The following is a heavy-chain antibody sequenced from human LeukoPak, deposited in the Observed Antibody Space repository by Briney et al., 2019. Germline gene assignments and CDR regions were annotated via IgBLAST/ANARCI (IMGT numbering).Heavy chain of an antibody. CDR1: GGSISSYY. J-gene: IGHJ4*02. V-gene: IGHV4-59*12. CDR3: AHNGWYSIDN. Sequence: SETLSLTCTVSGGSISSYYWSWIRQPPGKGLEWIGYIYYSGSTNYNPSLKSRVTISVDTSKNQFSLKLRSVTAADTAVYYCAHNGWYSIDNWGQGALVTVSS. D-gene: IGHD6-19*01. CDR2: IYYSGST.